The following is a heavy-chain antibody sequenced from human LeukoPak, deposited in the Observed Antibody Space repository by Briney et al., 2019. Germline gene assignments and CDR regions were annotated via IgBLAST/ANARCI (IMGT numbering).Heavy chain of an antibody. Sequence: ASVKVSCKTSGYTFTRYAMNWVRQAPGQGLEWMGWIDTDTGNPTYAQGFTGRFVFSLDTSVSTAYLQISSPKAEDTAVYYCARALRYGNYGMDVWGQGTTVTVSS. D-gene: IGHD3-10*01. CDR1: GYTFTRYA. CDR3: ARALRYGNYGMDV. CDR2: IDTDTGNP. V-gene: IGHV7-4-1*02. J-gene: IGHJ6*02.